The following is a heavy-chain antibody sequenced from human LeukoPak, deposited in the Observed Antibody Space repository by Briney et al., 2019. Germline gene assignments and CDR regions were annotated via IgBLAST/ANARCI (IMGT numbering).Heavy chain of an antibody. V-gene: IGHV3-21*01. CDR1: GFTFSSYS. CDR3: AREVNWNDFDY. CDR2: ISSSSSYI. D-gene: IGHD1-1*01. J-gene: IGHJ4*02. Sequence: GGSLRHSCAASGFTFSSYSMNRVRQAPGKGLEWVSSISSSSSYIYYADSVKGRFTISRDNAKNSLYLQMNSLRAEDTAVYYCAREVNWNDFDYWGQGTLVTVSS.